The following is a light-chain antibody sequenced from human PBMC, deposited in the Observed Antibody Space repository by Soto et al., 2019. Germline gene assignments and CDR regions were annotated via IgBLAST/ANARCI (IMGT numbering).Light chain of an antibody. CDR1: QSVSSN. Sequence: EIVMTPFPATLSVSPGERATLSCRASQSVSSNLAWYQQKPGQAPRLLIYGSSTRATGIPARFSGSGSGTDFTLTISSLEPEDFAVYYCQQHSSWPLTFGGGTKVDI. CDR2: GSS. V-gene: IGKV3-15*01. CDR3: QQHSSWPLT. J-gene: IGKJ4*01.